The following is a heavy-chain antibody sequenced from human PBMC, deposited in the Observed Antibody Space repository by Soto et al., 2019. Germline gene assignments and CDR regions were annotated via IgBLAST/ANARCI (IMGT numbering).Heavy chain of an antibody. CDR1: GYTFASYS. D-gene: IGHD2-21*02. Sequence: QVQLVQSGGEVRKPGASVKVSCKTSGYTFASYSITWVRQAPGQGLEWLGWISPDNGNTNYAQKVQGRVTMSTDTPTSTGYMALRRPRSDDTAVYYCERDNDCFGRWGQGTLVTVSS. V-gene: IGHV1-18*01. CDR3: ERDNDCFGR. J-gene: IGHJ1*01. CDR2: ISPDNGNT.